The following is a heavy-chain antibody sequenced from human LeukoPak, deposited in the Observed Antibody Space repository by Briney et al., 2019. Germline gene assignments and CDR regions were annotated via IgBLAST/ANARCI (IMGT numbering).Heavy chain of an antibody. CDR2: INYSGST. V-gene: IGHV4-59*08. CDR1: GGSLCSYY. D-gene: IGHD4-11*01. CDR3: ARHTYSDYIVFNY. J-gene: IGHJ4*02. Sequence: PSETLSLTCTVSGGSLCSYYWSCIRQPPGKGLEWIGYINYSGSTNSNPPLKSRVAISTDTSKNQFSLELGSVTAADTGVYYCARHTYSDYIVFNYWGRGTLVTVSS.